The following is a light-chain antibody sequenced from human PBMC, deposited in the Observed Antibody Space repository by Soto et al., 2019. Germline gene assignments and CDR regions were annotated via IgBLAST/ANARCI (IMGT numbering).Light chain of an antibody. J-gene: IGKJ1*01. CDR2: KAS. CDR1: QSISSW. CDR3: QQYNSSPWT. Sequence: DIQMTQSPSSLSAFVGDRVTIPCRASQSISSWLAWYQQKPGRAPKLLIYKASSLESGVPSRFSGSGSGTEFTLTISSLQPDDFATYYCQQYNSSPWTFGQGTTVDIK. V-gene: IGKV1-5*03.